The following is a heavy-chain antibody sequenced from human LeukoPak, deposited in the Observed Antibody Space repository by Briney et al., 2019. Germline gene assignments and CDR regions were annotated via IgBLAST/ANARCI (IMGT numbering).Heavy chain of an antibody. V-gene: IGHV3-7*04. CDR3: ARGDDFSGDY. J-gene: IGHJ4*02. CDR1: GFTFSRFW. D-gene: IGHD3/OR15-3a*01. CDR2: IHPEGNEK. Sequence: PGGSLRLSCAASGFTFSRFWMSWVRQAPGKGLEWVANIHPEGNEKYHVDSVKGRFTTSRDNAKNLLHLEMDSLRVEDTAVYYCARGDDFSGDYWGQGTLVTVSS.